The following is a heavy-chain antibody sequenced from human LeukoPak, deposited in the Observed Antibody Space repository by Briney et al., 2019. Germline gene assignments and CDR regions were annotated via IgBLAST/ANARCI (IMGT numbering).Heavy chain of an antibody. V-gene: IGHV4-59*01. J-gene: IGHJ6*03. Sequence: SETLSLTCTVSGGSISSYYWSWIRQPPGKGLEWIGYIYYSGSTNYNPSLKSRVTISVDTSKNQFSLKLSSVTAADPAVYYCAREIVLADFRSGYYTTSYYMDVWGKGTTVTVSS. CDR2: IYYSGST. CDR3: AREIVLADFRSGYYTTSYYMDV. D-gene: IGHD3-3*01. CDR1: GGSISSYY.